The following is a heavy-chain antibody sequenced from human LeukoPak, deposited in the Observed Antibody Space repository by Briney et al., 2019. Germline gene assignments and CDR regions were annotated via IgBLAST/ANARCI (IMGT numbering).Heavy chain of an antibody. CDR1: GFTFSNYG. V-gene: IGHV3-30*02. J-gene: IGHJ4*02. Sequence: PGGSLRLSCAASGFTFSNYGMHWVRQAPGKGLEWVAFIWYDGSNRYYADSVKGRFTISRDNSENTLFLQMSSLRTEYTAVYYCAKDPLGFCTRATCRYLDSWGQGTLVTVSS. CDR2: IWYDGSNR. CDR3: AKDPLGFCTRATCRYLDS. D-gene: IGHD2-8*01.